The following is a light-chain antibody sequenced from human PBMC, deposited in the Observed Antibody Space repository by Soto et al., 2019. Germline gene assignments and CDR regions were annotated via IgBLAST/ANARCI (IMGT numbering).Light chain of an antibody. CDR2: GAS. V-gene: IGKV3-20*01. J-gene: IGKJ3*01. CDR1: QSISSSY. Sequence: IVLTQSPGTLSLSPGERATLSCRASQSISSSYLAWYQQKPGQAPRLLIYGASSRATGIPDRFSGSESETDFTLTISRLEPXXXXXXYCQQFGYSPIFTFGPGTKVEVK. CDR3: QQFGYSPIFT.